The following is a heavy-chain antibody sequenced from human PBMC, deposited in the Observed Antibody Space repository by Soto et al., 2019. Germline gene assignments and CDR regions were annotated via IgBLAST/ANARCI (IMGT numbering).Heavy chain of an antibody. V-gene: IGHV1-58*01. J-gene: IGHJ3*02. CDR3: AAGIGAPVAFDI. CDR2: IVVGSGNT. D-gene: IGHD4-17*01. Sequence: SVKVSGKASGFTFTSSAVQWVRQARGQRLEWIGWIVVGSGNTNYAQKFQERVTITRDMSTSTAYMELSSLRSEDTAVYYCAAGIGAPVAFDIWGQGTMVTVSS. CDR1: GFTFTSSA.